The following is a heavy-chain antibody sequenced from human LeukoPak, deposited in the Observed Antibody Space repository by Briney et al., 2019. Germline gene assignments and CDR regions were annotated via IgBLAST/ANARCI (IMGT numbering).Heavy chain of an antibody. CDR2: IYPGDSDT. J-gene: IGHJ4*02. CDR1: GYSFTTYW. CDR3: ARLDKEGGDGYNYIGALDY. Sequence: GESLKISCKGSGYSFTTYWIGWVRQMPGKGLEWMGIIYPGDSDTRYSPSFQGQVTISADKSISTAYLQWSSLKASDAAMYYCARLDKEGGDGYNYIGALDYWGQGTLVTVSS. D-gene: IGHD5-24*01. V-gene: IGHV5-51*01.